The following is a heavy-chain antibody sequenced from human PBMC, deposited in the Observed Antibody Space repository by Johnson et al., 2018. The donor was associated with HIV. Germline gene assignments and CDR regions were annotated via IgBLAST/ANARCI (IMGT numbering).Heavy chain of an antibody. D-gene: IGHD3-10*01. Sequence: QMQLVESGGGVVQPGGSLRLSCAASGFTFSSYGMHWVRQAPGKGLEWVAFIRYDGSNKYYADSVKGRFTISRDNSKNTLYLQMNSLRAEDTAVYYCAKDMVRGFWGDAFDIWGQGTMVTVSS. V-gene: IGHV3-30*02. CDR2: IRYDGSNK. J-gene: IGHJ3*02. CDR3: AKDMVRGFWGDAFDI. CDR1: GFTFSSYG.